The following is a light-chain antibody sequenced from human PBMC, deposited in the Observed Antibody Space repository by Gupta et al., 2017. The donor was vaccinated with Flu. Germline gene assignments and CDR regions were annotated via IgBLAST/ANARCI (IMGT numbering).Light chain of an antibody. Sequence: GDTVTITCRASQSVSNFLHWYQQKPGKAPKLLIYGASTLQGGVPSRFSGSGSGTDFTLTINSLQPADFATYYCQQGYNTPQTFGRGTTV. CDR1: QSVSNF. V-gene: IGKV1-39*01. J-gene: IGKJ1*01. CDR3: QQGYNTPQT. CDR2: GAS.